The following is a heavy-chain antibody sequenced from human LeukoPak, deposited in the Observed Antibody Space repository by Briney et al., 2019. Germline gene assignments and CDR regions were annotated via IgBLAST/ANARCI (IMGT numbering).Heavy chain of an antibody. J-gene: IGHJ5*01. Sequence: ASVTVSCTASGGTFSSYAISWVRQAPGQGLEWMGGIIPIFGTANYAQKFQGRVTITADESTSTAYMELSSLRSEDTAVYYCARDQRFNYDSSGYEYNWFDSWGQGTLVTVSS. CDR3: ARDQRFNYDSSGYEYNWFDS. D-gene: IGHD3-22*01. CDR2: IIPIFGTA. V-gene: IGHV1-69*13. CDR1: GGTFSSYA.